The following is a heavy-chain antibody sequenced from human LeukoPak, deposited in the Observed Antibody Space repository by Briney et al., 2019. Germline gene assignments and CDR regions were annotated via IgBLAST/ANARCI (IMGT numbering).Heavy chain of an antibody. CDR3: ARDTGSSGYSDAFDI. CDR2: ISSSSSYI. CDR1: GFTFSSYS. D-gene: IGHD3-22*01. V-gene: IGHV3-21*01. Sequence: GALRLSCAASGFTFSSYSMNWVRQAPGKGLEWVSSISSSSSYIYYADSVKGRFTISRDNAKNSLYLQMNSLRAEDTAVYYCARDTGSSGYSDAFDIWGQGATVTVSS. J-gene: IGHJ3*02.